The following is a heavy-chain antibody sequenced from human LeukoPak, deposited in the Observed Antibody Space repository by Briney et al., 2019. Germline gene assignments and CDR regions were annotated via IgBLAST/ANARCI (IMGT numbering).Heavy chain of an antibody. CDR1: GFTFSTYT. CDR2: ISSTDAGT. J-gene: IGHJ4*02. Sequence: GGSLRLSCAASGFTFSTYTLNWVRQAPGKGLEWVSAISSTDAGTYHADSVRGRFTISRDSSKNTLYLQMNSLRAEDMALYYCAKAQQLGPFDYWGQGTLVTVSS. D-gene: IGHD6-13*01. CDR3: AKAQQLGPFDY. V-gene: IGHV3-23*01.